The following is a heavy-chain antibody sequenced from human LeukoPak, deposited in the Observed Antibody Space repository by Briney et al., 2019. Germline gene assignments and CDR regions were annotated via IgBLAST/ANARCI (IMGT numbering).Heavy chain of an antibody. CDR1: GFTFSNYW. D-gene: IGHD3-22*01. Sequence: GGSLRLSCAASGFTFSNYWMSWVRQAPGKGLEWVSAISGSGGSTYYADSVKGRFTISRDNSKNTLYLQMNSLRAEDTAVYYCAKDEPHYYDSSGYYYGTWGQGTLVTVSS. CDR3: AKDEPHYYDSSGYYYGT. CDR2: ISGSGGST. J-gene: IGHJ5*02. V-gene: IGHV3-23*01.